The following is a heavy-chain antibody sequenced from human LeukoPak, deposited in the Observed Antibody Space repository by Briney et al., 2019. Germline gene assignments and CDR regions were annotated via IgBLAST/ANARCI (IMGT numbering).Heavy chain of an antibody. Sequence: GGSLRLSCAASGFTFSSYEMNWVRQAPGKGLEWVSYISSSGSTIYYADSVKGRFTISRDNAKNSRYLQMNSLRAEDTAVYYCARDGGYSYGYGFDYWGQGTLVTVSS. J-gene: IGHJ4*02. D-gene: IGHD5-18*01. CDR3: ARDGGYSYGYGFDY. CDR1: GFTFSSYE. CDR2: ISSSGSTI. V-gene: IGHV3-48*03.